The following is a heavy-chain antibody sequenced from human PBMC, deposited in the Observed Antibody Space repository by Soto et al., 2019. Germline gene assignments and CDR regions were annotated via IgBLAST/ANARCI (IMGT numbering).Heavy chain of an antibody. CDR1: GFTFSSYG. D-gene: IGHD1-1*01. CDR3: ARTTGLNWFDP. J-gene: IGHJ5*02. CDR2: IWYDGSNK. Sequence: QVQLVESGGGVVQPGRSLRLSCAASGFTFSSYGMHWVRQAPGKGLEWVAVIWYDGSNKHYADSVTGRFTISRDNSKNTLYLQMNSLRAEDTAGYYCARTTGLNWFDPWGQGTLGTVS. V-gene: IGHV3-33*01.